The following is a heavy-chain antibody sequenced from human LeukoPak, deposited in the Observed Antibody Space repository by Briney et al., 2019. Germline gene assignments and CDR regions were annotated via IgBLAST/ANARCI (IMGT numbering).Heavy chain of an antibody. CDR3: ASFGVVTQGS. D-gene: IGHD3-3*01. CDR1: GGSFSGHY. V-gene: IGHV4-34*01. CDR2: INHSGST. Sequence: SETLSLTCAVYGGSFSGHYWSWIRQPPGKGLEWIGEINHSGSTNYNPSLKSRVTISVDTSKNQFSLKLSSVTAADTAVYYCASFGVVTQGSWGQGTLVTVSS. J-gene: IGHJ4*02.